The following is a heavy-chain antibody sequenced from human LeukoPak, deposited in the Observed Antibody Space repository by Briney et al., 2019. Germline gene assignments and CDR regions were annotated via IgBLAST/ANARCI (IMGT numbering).Heavy chain of an antibody. CDR3: ARAPPIIGYCSSTSCFDGMDV. Sequence: GGSLRLSCAASGFTFSSYWMSWVRQAPGKGLEWVANIKQDGSEKYYVDSVKGRFTISRDNAKNSLYLQMNSLRAEDTAVYYCARAPPIIGYCSSTSCFDGMDVWGQGTTVTVSS. J-gene: IGHJ6*02. CDR1: GFTFSSYW. V-gene: IGHV3-7*03. CDR2: IKQDGSEK. D-gene: IGHD2-2*01.